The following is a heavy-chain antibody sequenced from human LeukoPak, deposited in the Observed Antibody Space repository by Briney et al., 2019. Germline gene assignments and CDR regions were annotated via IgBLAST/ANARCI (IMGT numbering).Heavy chain of an antibody. CDR2: INPSGGST. V-gene: IGHV1-46*01. D-gene: IGHD3-10*01. CDR3: ARAFPGSGSYMRLDY. CDR1: GYTFTSYY. Sequence: ASVKVSCKASGYTFTSYYMHWVRQAPGQGLEWMGIINPSGGSTSYAQKFQGRVTMTRDMSTSTVYMELSSLRSEDTAVYYCARAFPGSGSYMRLDYWGQGTLVTVSP. J-gene: IGHJ4*02.